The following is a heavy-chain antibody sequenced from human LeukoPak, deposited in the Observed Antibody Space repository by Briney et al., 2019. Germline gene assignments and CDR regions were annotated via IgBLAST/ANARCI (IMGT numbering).Heavy chain of an antibody. Sequence: GTVTVSCKASGYAFIGYYIHWVRRAPGQGLEWMGWINPNSGGANYAQMFQGRATMTRDTSISTTYMELSSLRSDDTAVYYCASSPLIENPFDYWGQGTLVTVSS. CDR1: GYAFIGYY. CDR2: INPNSGGA. J-gene: IGHJ4*02. D-gene: IGHD3-22*01. CDR3: ASSPLIENPFDY. V-gene: IGHV1-2*02.